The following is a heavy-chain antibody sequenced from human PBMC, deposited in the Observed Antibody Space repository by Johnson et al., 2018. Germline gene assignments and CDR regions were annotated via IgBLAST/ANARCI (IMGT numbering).Heavy chain of an antibody. D-gene: IGHD1-1*01. CDR2: INSDGSAT. Sequence: VQLVQSGGGVVQPGRSLRLSCAASGFTFSTYWMHWVRQAPGKGLVWVSRINSDGSATTYADSVKGRFTIPRDNAENTLYLQMNSLGAEDTAVYYCERDPRKQLGYYFYYHMDVWGKGTTVTVSS. CDR1: GFTFSTYW. V-gene: IGHV3-74*01. J-gene: IGHJ6*03. CDR3: ERDPRKQLGYYFYYHMDV.